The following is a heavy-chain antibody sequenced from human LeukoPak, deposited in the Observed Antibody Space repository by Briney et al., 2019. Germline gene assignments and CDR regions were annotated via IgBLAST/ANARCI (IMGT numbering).Heavy chain of an antibody. CDR3: ARGPLGRYFDWA. CDR1: GYSISSGYY. V-gene: IGHV4-38-2*02. D-gene: IGHD3-9*01. Sequence: SETLSLTCTVSGYSISSGYYWGWIRQPPGKGLEWIGSIYHSGSTYYNPSLKSRVTISVDTSKNQFSLKLSSVTAADTAVYYCARGPLGRYFDWAWGQGTLVTVSS. CDR2: IYHSGST. J-gene: IGHJ5*02.